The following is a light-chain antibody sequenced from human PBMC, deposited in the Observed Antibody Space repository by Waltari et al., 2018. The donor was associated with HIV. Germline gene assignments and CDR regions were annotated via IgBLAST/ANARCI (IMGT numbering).Light chain of an antibody. V-gene: IGKV1-5*03. Sequence: DIQMTQYPSTLSASVGDRVTITCRASQSISTWLAWYQQKPGEAPELLIYKASTLESGVPSRFSGSGSGTEFTLTISSLQPDDFATYYCQQYNSYPLTFGGGTKVEIK. CDR1: QSISTW. CDR3: QQYNSYPLT. CDR2: KAS. J-gene: IGKJ4*01.